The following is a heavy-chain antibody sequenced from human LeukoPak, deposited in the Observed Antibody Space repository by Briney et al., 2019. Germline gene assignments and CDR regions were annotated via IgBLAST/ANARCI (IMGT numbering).Heavy chain of an antibody. D-gene: IGHD4-17*01. CDR1: GFTLSSYW. CDR3: ARESGSVTSEVDFDY. V-gene: IGHV3-7*01. CDR2: IRQDGSQK. J-gene: IGHJ4*02. Sequence: GGSLRLSCAASGFTLSSYWMSWLRQALGEGLEWVATIRQDGSQKYYVDSVKGRFTISRDNAKNSLYLQMNSLRAEDTAVYYCARESGSVTSEVDFDYWGQGTLVTVSS.